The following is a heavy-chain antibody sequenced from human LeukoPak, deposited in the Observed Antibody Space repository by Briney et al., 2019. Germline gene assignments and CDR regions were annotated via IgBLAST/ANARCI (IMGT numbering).Heavy chain of an antibody. V-gene: IGHV4-4*07. CDR3: ARYSSSWESFDY. D-gene: IGHD6-13*01. CDR2: IYTSGST. CDR1: GGSISSYY. J-gene: IGHJ4*02. Sequence: SETPSLTCTVSGGSISSYYWSWIRQPAGKGLEWIGRIYTSGSTNYNPSLKSRVTMSVDTSKNQFSLKLSSVTAADTAVYYCARYSSSWESFDYWGQGTLVTVSS.